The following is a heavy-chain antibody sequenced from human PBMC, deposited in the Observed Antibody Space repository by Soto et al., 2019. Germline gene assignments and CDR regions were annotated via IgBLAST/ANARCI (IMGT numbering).Heavy chain of an antibody. V-gene: IGHV3-73*01. CDR1: GFIFIASA. CDR3: TRVCSGGSCYFDP. J-gene: IGHJ5*02. D-gene: IGHD2-15*01. CDR2: VGTKANNFAT. Sequence: EVQLVESGGGLVQPGGSLKLSCAGSGFIFIASALHWVRQAPGKGLEWVGRVGTKANNFATQYSESVKGRFIISRDDSENTAYLEMDSLKIEDTALYFCTRVCSGGSCYFDPWGQGTQVTVSS.